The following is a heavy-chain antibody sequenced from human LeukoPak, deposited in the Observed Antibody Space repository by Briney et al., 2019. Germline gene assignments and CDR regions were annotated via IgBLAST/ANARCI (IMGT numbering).Heavy chain of an antibody. CDR3: ARVGYGDYVWYFDL. D-gene: IGHD4-17*01. CDR2: IKQDGSEK. J-gene: IGHJ2*01. CDR1: GFTFSSYW. V-gene: IGHV3-7*01. Sequence: PGGSLRLSCAASGFTFSSYWMSWVRQAPGKGLEWVANIKQDGSEKYYVDSVKGRFTISTDNAKNSLYLQMNSLRAEDTAVYYCARVGYGDYVWYFDLWGRGTLVTVSS.